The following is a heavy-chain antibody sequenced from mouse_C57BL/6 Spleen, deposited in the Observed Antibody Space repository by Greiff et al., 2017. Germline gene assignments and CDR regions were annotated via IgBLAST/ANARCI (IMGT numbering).Heavy chain of an antibody. D-gene: IGHD1-1*01. CDR2: INYDGSST. CDR1: GFTFSDYY. CDR3: ARATVVVQYYFDD. V-gene: IGHV5-16*01. Sequence: DVQLVESEGGLVQPGSSMKLSCTASGFTFSDYYMAWVRQVPEKGLEWVANINYDGSSTYYLDSLKSRFIISRDNAKNILYLQMSSLRSEDAATYYCARATVVVQYYFDDWGQGTTLTVSS. J-gene: IGHJ2*01.